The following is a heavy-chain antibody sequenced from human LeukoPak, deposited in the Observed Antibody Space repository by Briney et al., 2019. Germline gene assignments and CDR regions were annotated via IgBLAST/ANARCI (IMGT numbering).Heavy chain of an antibody. CDR1: GGTFSSYA. CDR2: ISAYNGNT. Sequence: ASVKVSCNDSGGTFSSYAISWVRQAPGQGIEWMGWISAYNGNTNYAHKLQGRVTMTTDTSTSTAYMELRSLRSDDTAVYYCARDLGWRDSSGSSDYWGQGTLVTVSS. CDR3: ARDLGWRDSSGSSDY. J-gene: IGHJ4*02. D-gene: IGHD3-22*01. V-gene: IGHV1-18*01.